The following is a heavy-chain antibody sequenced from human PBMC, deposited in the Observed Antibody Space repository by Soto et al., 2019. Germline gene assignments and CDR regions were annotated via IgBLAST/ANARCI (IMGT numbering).Heavy chain of an antibody. J-gene: IGHJ5*02. CDR2: IVVGSGNT. CDR1: GFTFTSSA. V-gene: IGHV1-58*01. CDR3: AAKYYDFWSGSHNWFDP. D-gene: IGHD3-3*01. Sequence: GASVXVSCKASGFTFTSSAVQWVRQARGQRLEWIGWIVVGSGNTNYAQKFQERVTITRDMSTSTAYMELSSLRSEDTAVYYCAAKYYDFWSGSHNWFDPWGQGTLVTVSS.